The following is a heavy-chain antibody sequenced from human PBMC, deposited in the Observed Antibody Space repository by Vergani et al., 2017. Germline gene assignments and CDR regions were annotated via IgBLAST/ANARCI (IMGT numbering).Heavy chain of an antibody. CDR2: INHRGST. CDR1: GGSFSGYY. Sequence: QVQLQQWGAGLLKPSETLSLTCAVYGGSFSGYYWSWIRQPPGKGLEWSGEINHRGSTNYNPSLKSRVTISVDTSKNQFSLKLSSVTAADTAVYYCASYTYYYDSSGYTMPAHAKYFQHWGQGTLVTVSS. V-gene: IGHV4-34*01. CDR3: ASYTYYYDSSGYTMPAHAKYFQH. D-gene: IGHD3-22*01. J-gene: IGHJ1*01.